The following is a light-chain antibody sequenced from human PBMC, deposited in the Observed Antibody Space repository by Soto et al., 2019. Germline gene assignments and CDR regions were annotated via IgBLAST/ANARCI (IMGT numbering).Light chain of an antibody. CDR3: QQYNTNPWT. Sequence: DIQMTQSPSTLSASVGARVTITCRASQSIRTWLAWYQQKPGKAPKLLIYDASSLKSGVPSRFSGGGSGTEFTLTISRLQPDDFTTYYYQQYNTNPWTFGQGTKVDIK. V-gene: IGKV1-5*01. CDR2: DAS. CDR1: QSIRTW. J-gene: IGKJ1*01.